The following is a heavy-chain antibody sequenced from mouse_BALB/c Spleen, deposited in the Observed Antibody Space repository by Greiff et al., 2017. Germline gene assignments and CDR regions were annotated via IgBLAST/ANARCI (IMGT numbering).Heavy chain of an antibody. CDR3: AKSQYGNLAGFAY. Sequence: VQLVESGPSLVQPSQSLSITCTVSGFSLTSYGVHWVRQSPGKGLEWLGVIWRGGSTDYNAAFMSRLSITKDNSKSQVFFKMNSLQADDTAIYYCAKSQYGNLAGFAYWGQGTLVTVSA. CDR2: IWRGGST. V-gene: IGHV2-5-1*01. J-gene: IGHJ3*01. CDR1: GFSLTSYG. D-gene: IGHD2-1*01.